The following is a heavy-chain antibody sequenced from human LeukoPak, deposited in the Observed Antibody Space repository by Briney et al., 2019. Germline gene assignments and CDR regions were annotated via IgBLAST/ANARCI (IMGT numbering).Heavy chain of an antibody. D-gene: IGHD5-18*01. J-gene: IGHJ4*02. CDR2: IYYSGST. CDR1: GGPISSYY. Sequence: SETLSLTCTVSGGPISSYYWSWIRQPPGKGLEWIGYIYYSGSTNYNPSLKSRVTISVDTSKNRFSLKLSSVTAADTAVYYCARGAMAPYYFDYWGQGTLVTVSS. CDR3: ARGAMAPYYFDY. V-gene: IGHV4-59*01.